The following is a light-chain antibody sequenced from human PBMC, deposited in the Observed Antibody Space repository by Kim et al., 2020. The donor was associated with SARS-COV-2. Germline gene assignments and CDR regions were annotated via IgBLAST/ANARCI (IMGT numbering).Light chain of an antibody. CDR1: SSNIGSNY. Sequence: QSVLTQPPSASGTPGQRVTISCSGSSSNIGSNYVYWYQQLPGTAPKLLIYRINQRPSGVPDRFSGSKSGTSASLAISGLRSEDEADYYCAAWDDSLSVWVFGGGTQLTVL. CDR3: AAWDDSLSVWV. CDR2: RIN. V-gene: IGLV1-47*01. J-gene: IGLJ3*02.